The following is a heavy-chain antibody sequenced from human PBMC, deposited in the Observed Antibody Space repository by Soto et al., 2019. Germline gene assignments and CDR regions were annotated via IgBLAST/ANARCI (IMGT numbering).Heavy chain of an antibody. Sequence: QVQLVESGGGVVQPGRSLRLSCAASGFTFSSYAMHWVRQAPGKGLEWVAVISYDGSNKYYADSVKGRFTISRDNAKKSLDLPLDSLSAEDTAVYYCERLLWRDDYDWGYFDLWGRGTLVTVSS. CDR3: ERLLWRDDYDWGYFDL. CDR1: GFTFSSYA. V-gene: IGHV3-30*14. CDR2: ISYDGSNK. J-gene: IGHJ2*01. D-gene: IGHD3-16*01.